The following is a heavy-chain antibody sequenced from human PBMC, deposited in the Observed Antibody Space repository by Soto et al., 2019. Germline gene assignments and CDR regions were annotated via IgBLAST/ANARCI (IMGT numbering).Heavy chain of an antibody. V-gene: IGHV1-46*01. D-gene: IGHD3-10*01. Sequence: ASVKVSCKASGYTFTIYYMHCVRQAPVQGREWMGIINPSGGSTSYAQKFQGRVTMTRDTSTSTVYMELSSLRSEDTAVYYCARDYAGAHGSGSYYRHYYYGMDVWGQGTTVTVSS. CDR1: GYTFTIYY. J-gene: IGHJ6*02. CDR2: INPSGGST. CDR3: ARDYAGAHGSGSYYRHYYYGMDV.